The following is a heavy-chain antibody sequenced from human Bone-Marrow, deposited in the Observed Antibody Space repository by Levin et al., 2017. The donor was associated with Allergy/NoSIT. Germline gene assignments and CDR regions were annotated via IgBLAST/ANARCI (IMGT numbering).Heavy chain of an antibody. J-gene: IGHJ5*01. CDR3: AREPYCSSSSNWFDS. Sequence: GESLKISCAASGFPYDDHAMSWVRRAPGKGLEWVSGINCNGGSTSYGDAVKGRFTISRDNAKNSVFLQMNSLRVEDTAFYYCAREPYCSSSSNWFDSWGQGILVIVSS. CDR2: INCNGGST. D-gene: IGHD6-6*01. CDR1: GFPYDDHA. V-gene: IGHV3-20*04.